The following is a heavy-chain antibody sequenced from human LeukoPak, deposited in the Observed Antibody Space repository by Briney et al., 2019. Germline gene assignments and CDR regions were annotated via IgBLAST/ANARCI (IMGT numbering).Heavy chain of an antibody. CDR1: GFTFSKYT. CDR2: ISSSSSYI. J-gene: IGHJ4*02. D-gene: IGHD3-3*01. Sequence: GGSLRLSCVASGFTFSKYTMSWVRQAPGKGLEWVSSISSSSSYIYYADSVKGRFTISRDNAKNSLYLQMNSLRAEDTAVYYCAGGLDFWSGYSLDYWGQGTLVTVSS. CDR3: AGGLDFWSGYSLDY. V-gene: IGHV3-21*01.